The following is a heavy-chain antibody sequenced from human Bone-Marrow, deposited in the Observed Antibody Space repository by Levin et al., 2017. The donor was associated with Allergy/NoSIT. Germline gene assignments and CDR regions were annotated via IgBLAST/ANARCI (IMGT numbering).Heavy chain of an antibody. J-gene: IGHJ6*02. CDR2: ITWNGGMI. CDR3: AKARGDYGDYDYGMDV. Sequence: GGSLRLSCAASGFTFDDYAMHWVRQAPGKGLEWVSGITWNGGMIGYADSVKGRFTISRDNAKNSLYLQMNSLRPEDTAFYYCAKARGDYGDYDYGMDVWGQGTTVTVSS. CDR1: GFTFDDYA. D-gene: IGHD4-17*01. V-gene: IGHV3-9*01.